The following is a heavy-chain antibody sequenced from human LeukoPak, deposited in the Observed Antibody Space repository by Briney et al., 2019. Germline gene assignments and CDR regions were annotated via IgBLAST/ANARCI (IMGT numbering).Heavy chain of an antibody. CDR1: GFTFSTYW. Sequence: PGGSLRLSCTASGFTFSTYWMSWVRQAPGKGLEWVANINQDGSEKYYVDSVKGRFTISRDNAKNSLYLQMNSLRAEDTALYYCARDVRADFWTGYPNHAFDMWGQGTMVTVSS. V-gene: IGHV3-7*01. CDR2: INQDGSEK. CDR3: ARDVRADFWTGYPNHAFDM. J-gene: IGHJ3*02. D-gene: IGHD3/OR15-3a*01.